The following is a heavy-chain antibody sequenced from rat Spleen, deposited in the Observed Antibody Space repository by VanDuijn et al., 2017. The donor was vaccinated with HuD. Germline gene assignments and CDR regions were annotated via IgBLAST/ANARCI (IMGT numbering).Heavy chain of an antibody. CDR1: GFTFSNYG. J-gene: IGHJ2*01. CDR3: TRDRILRSTGFDY. CDR2: ISYDGSST. D-gene: IGHD1-6*01. V-gene: IGHV5-29*01. Sequence: EVQLVESGGGLVQPGRSPKLSCAASGFTFSNYGMAWVRQAPTKGLEWVAPISYDGSSTYYRDSVKGRFSISRDNAKSSLYLQMDSLRSEDTATYYCTRDRILRSTGFDYWGQGVMVTVSS.